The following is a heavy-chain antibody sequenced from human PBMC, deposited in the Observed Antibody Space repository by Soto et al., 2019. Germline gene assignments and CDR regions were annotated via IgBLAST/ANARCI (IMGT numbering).Heavy chain of an antibody. CDR3: AKEGPGYQYFYAMDV. CDR1: GFTFGSYA. Sequence: GGSLRLSCAASGFTFGSYAMSWVRQAPGKGLEWVSTISRSGGDTYYADSVKGRFTISRDNSKNTLFLQMNSLRVEDTAVYYCAKEGPGYQYFYAMDVWGQGTTVTVSS. V-gene: IGHV3-23*01. J-gene: IGHJ6*02. CDR2: ISRSGGDT. D-gene: IGHD5-12*01.